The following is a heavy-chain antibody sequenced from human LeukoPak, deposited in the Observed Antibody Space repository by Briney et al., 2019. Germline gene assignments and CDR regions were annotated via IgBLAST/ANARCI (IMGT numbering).Heavy chain of an antibody. D-gene: IGHD3-9*01. Sequence: GGSLRLSCAASGFSFGSYDMNWVRQAPGKGLEWVSSITTSSSYIYYADSVKGRFTVSRDNAKNSLYLQMNSLRAEDTAVYYCARASYYDILTGYFWGAISGSDIWGQGTMVTVSS. V-gene: IGHV3-21*01. J-gene: IGHJ3*02. CDR3: ARASYYDILTGYFWGAISGSDI. CDR2: ITTSSSYI. CDR1: GFSFGSYD.